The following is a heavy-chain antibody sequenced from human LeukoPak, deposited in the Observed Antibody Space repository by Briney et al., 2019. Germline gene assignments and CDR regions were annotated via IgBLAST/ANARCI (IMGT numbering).Heavy chain of an antibody. CDR2: ISYDGSNK. D-gene: IGHD3-10*01. CDR1: GFTFSSYA. J-gene: IGHJ4*02. V-gene: IGHV3-30-3*01. Sequence: GGSLRLSCAASGFTFSSYAMHWVRQAPGKGLEWVAVISYDGSNKYYADSAKGRFTISRDNSKNTLYLQMNSLRAEDTAVYYCARDRFGAFDYWGQGTLVTVSS. CDR3: ARDRFGAFDY.